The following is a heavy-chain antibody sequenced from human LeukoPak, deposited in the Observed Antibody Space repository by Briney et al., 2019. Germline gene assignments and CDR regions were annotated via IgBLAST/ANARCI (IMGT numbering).Heavy chain of an antibody. Sequence: SETLSLTCAVSGYSISSGYYWGWIRQPPGKGLEWIGSIYHSGSTYYNSSLKSRVIISVDTTKNQFSLKLSSVTAADTAVYYCATRSSGWGQGTLVTVSS. CDR3: ATRSSG. D-gene: IGHD6-19*01. V-gene: IGHV4-38-2*01. CDR2: IYHSGST. J-gene: IGHJ4*02. CDR1: GYSISSGYY.